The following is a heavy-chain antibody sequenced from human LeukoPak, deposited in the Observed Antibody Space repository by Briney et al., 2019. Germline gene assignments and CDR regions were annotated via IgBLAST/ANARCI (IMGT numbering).Heavy chain of an antibody. J-gene: IGHJ6*02. CDR1: GGSISSSNW. CDR2: IYHSGST. V-gene: IGHV4-4*02. CDR3: ARDRYYYDSSGYTRGYYGMDV. D-gene: IGHD3-22*01. Sequence: SGTLSLTCAVSGGSISSSNWWSWVRQPPGKGLEWIGEIYHSGSTNYNPSLKSRVTISVDKSKNQFSLKLSSVTAADTAVYYCARDRYYYDSSGYTRGYYGMDVWGQGTTVTVSS.